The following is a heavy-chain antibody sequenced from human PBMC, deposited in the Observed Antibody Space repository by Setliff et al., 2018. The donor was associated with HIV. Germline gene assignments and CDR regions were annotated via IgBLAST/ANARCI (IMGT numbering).Heavy chain of an antibody. J-gene: IGHJ3*02. D-gene: IGHD2-15*01. CDR3: ARSQAATGAFDI. CDR2: IYPGDSDT. Sequence: GASVKVSCKASGYSFTSYWIGWVRQMPGKGLEWMGIIYPGDSDTRYSPSFQGQVTISADKSISTAYLQWSSLKASDTAMYYCARSQAATGAFDIWGQGTMVTVSS. V-gene: IGHV5-51*03. CDR1: GYSFTSYW.